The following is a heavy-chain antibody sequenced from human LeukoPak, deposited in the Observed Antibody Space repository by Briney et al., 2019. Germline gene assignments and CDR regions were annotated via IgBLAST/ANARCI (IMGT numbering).Heavy chain of an antibody. CDR3: ARDGQMSSGWYFHY. J-gene: IGHJ4*02. V-gene: IGHV3-48*01. Sequence: GGSLRLSCAASGFTFSSYWMSWVRQAPGKGLEWVSYISSSSSTIYYADSVKGRFTISRDNAKNSLYLQLNSLRAEDTAVYYCARDGQMSSGWYFHYWGLGSLVTVSS. D-gene: IGHD6-19*01. CDR2: ISSSSSTI. CDR1: GFTFSSYW.